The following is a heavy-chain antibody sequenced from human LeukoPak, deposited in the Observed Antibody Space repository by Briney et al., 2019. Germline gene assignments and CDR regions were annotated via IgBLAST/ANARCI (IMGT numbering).Heavy chain of an antibody. D-gene: IGHD6-19*01. J-gene: IGHJ4*02. CDR3: ARASSGWYVFGY. Sequence: SQTLSLTCAVSGGSISSGGYSWSWIRQPPGKGLEWIGYIYHSGSTYYNPSLKSRVTISVDRSKNQFSLKLSSVTAADTAVYYCARASSGWYVFGYWGQGTLVTVSS. CDR2: IYHSGST. CDR1: GGSISSGGYS. V-gene: IGHV4-30-2*01.